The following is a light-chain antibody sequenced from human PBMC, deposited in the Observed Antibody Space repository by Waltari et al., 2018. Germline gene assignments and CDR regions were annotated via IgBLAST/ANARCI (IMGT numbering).Light chain of an antibody. CDR3: QTWGTGIVV. J-gene: IGLJ2*01. CDR2: LNSDGSH. CDR1: SGHSSYA. V-gene: IGLV4-69*01. Sequence: QLVLTQSPSASASLGASVKLTCTLSSGHSSYAIAWHQQQQETGPRYLMKLNSDGSHSKGDGIPDRVSGSSSGAERYLTSSSLQSEDEADYYCQTWGTGIVVFGGGTKLTVL.